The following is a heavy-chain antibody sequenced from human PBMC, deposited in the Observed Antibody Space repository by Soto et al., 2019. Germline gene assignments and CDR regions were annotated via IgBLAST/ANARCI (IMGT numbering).Heavy chain of an antibody. CDR1: GYTFAGYY. CDR3: ARGEVVAANQGWFDP. D-gene: IGHD2-15*01. Sequence: RASVKVSCKASGYTFAGYYMHWVRQAPGQGLEWMGWINPNSGGTNYAQKFQGRVTMTRDTSISTAYMELSRLRSDDTAVYYSARGEVVAANQGWFDPWGQGTLVTVSS. J-gene: IGHJ5*02. V-gene: IGHV1-2*02. CDR2: INPNSGGT.